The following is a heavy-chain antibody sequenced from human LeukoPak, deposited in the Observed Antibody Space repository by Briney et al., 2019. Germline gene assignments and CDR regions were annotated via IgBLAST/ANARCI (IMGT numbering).Heavy chain of an antibody. CDR3: ARDQRKVCSSTSCYVWFDP. Sequence: KTGGSLRLSCAASGFTFSDYYMSWIRQAPGKGLEWVSYISSSSSTIYYADSVKGRFTISRDNAKNSLYLQMNSLRAEDTAVYYCARDQRKVCSSTSCYVWFDPWGQGTLVTVSS. CDR1: GFTFSDYY. V-gene: IGHV3-11*01. CDR2: ISSSSSTI. D-gene: IGHD2-2*01. J-gene: IGHJ5*02.